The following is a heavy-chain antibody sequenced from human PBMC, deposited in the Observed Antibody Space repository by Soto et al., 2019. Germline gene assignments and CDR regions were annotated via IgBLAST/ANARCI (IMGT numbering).Heavy chain of an antibody. J-gene: IGHJ5*01. D-gene: IGHD3-22*01. Sequence: GGSLRLSCTASGFAFDRFAMHRVRQIPGEGLQWVAGLNWRGDNVAYADSVKGRFTISRNNAEKSLSLQMSSLRPEDTGLYYCAKDRYDISWYEVALDSWGHGIPVTVSS. CDR2: LNWRGDNV. CDR3: AKDRYDISWYEVALDS. CDR1: GFAFDRFA. V-gene: IGHV3-9*01.